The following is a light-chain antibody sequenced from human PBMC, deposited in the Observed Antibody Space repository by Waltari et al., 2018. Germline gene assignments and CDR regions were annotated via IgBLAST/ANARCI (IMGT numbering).Light chain of an antibody. CDR1: QSLLHSNGYTY. V-gene: IGKV2-28*01. CDR2: LGS. CDR3: LQDIQLPLT. Sequence: DIVMTQSPLSLPVTPGEPASISCRSSQSLLHSNGYTYLFWYLQKPGQSPQLLIYLGSNRASGVPDRFSGSGSGTDFTLKISRVEAEDVGVYYCLQDIQLPLTFGGGTKVVIK. J-gene: IGKJ4*01.